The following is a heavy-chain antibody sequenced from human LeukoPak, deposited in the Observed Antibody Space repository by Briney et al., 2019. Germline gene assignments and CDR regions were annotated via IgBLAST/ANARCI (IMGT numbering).Heavy chain of an antibody. D-gene: IGHD6-19*01. CDR3: VQRLASYYFDY. V-gene: IGHV3-21*01. Sequence: PGGSLRLSCAASGFTFSSYSMNWVRQAPGKGVEGVSSISSSSSYIYYADPVKGRFTISRHYATNSLYLQMNSLRAEDTAVYYCVQRLASYYFDYWGQGTLVTVSS. CDR1: GFTFSSYS. J-gene: IGHJ4*02. CDR2: ISSSSSYI.